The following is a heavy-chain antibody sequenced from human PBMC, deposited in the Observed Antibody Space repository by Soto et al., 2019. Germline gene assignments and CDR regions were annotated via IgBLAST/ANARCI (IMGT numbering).Heavy chain of an antibody. Sequence: GESLTISCTCSGYNFSPYWIGWVRQMPGKGLEWMGIIYPHDSDTRYSPSFQGQVTISADKSISTAYLQWSSLKASDTAIYYCARRLDNTLDFWGQGTLVTVSS. CDR3: ARRLDNTLDF. J-gene: IGHJ4*02. CDR2: IYPHDSDT. CDR1: GYNFSPYW. V-gene: IGHV5-51*01. D-gene: IGHD1-20*01.